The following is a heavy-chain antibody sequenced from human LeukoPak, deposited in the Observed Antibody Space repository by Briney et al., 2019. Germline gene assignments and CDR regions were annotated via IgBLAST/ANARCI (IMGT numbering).Heavy chain of an antibody. J-gene: IGHJ5*02. CDR3: ARGNGIMSMITFGGVIDLNWFDP. D-gene: IGHD3-16*02. Sequence: EASVKVSCKASGYTFTSYGISWVRQAPGQGLEWMGWISAYNGNTNYAQKLQGRVTMTTDTSTSTAYMELRSLRSDDTAVYYCARGNGIMSMITFGGVIDLNWFDPWGQGTLVTVSS. V-gene: IGHV1-18*01. CDR1: GYTFTSYG. CDR2: ISAYNGNT.